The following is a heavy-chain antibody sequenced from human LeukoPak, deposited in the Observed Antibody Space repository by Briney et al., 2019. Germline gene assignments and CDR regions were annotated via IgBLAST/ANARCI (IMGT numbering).Heavy chain of an antibody. V-gene: IGHV4-31*03. CDR3: ARASTSYYYDSSGYSGSPLVLTLDPPRQVDI. CDR2: IYYSGST. Sequence: PSETLSLTCTVSGGSISSGGYYWSWIRQHPGKGLEWIGYIYYSGSTYYNPSLKRRVTISVDTSNNHVSLKLRSVTAADTAVYYCARASTSYYYDSSGYSGSPLVLTLDPPRQVDIWGKGTMVTVSS. D-gene: IGHD3-22*01. CDR1: GGSISSGGYY. J-gene: IGHJ3*02.